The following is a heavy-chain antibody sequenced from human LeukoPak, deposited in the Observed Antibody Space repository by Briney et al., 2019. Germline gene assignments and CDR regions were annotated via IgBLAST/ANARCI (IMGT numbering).Heavy chain of an antibody. V-gene: IGHV4-39*07. CDR2: IYYSGST. CDR3: ARDLRPSRYYYDSSGYYGNSGAFDI. CDR1: GGSISSSSYY. J-gene: IGHJ3*02. D-gene: IGHD3-22*01. Sequence: SETLSLTCTVSGGSISSSSYYWGWIRQPPGKGLEWIGSIYYSGSTYYNPSLKSRVTISVDTSKNQFSLKLSSVTAADTAVYYCARDLRPSRYYYDSSGYYGNSGAFDIWGQGTMVTVSS.